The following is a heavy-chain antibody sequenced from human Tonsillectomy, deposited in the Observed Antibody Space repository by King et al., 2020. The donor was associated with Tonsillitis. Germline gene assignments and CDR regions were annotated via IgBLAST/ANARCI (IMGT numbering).Heavy chain of an antibody. CDR3: ARVDDSSGYFYRGWFDP. Sequence: QLVQSGAEVKKPGSSVKVSCKASGGTFNSYVISWVRQAPGQGLEWMGGIIPVFGTTNYAQKFQGRVTITADESTGTIYMELSRLRSEDTAIYYCARVDDSSGYFYRGWFDPWGQGTLVAVSS. CDR2: IIPVFGTT. CDR1: GGTFNSYV. V-gene: IGHV1-69*01. J-gene: IGHJ5*02. D-gene: IGHD3-22*01.